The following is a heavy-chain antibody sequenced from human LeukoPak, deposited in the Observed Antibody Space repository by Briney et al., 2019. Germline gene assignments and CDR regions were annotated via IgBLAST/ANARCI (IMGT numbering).Heavy chain of an antibody. CDR3: AKGEAVAGHFDY. J-gene: IGHJ4*02. CDR2: ISWDGGST. V-gene: IGHV3-43*01. D-gene: IGHD6-19*01. Sequence: GGSLRLSCAAPGFMFDDYTMHWVRQAPGKGLEWVSLISWDGGSTYYADSVKGRFTISRDNSKNSLYLQMNSLRTEDTALYYCAKGEAVAGHFDYWGQGTLVTVSS. CDR1: GFMFDDYT.